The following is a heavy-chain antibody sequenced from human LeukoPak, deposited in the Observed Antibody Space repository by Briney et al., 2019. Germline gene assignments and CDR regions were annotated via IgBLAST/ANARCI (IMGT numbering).Heavy chain of an antibody. CDR3: AKARRERWYGDAFVI. V-gene: IGHV3-30*18. D-gene: IGHD6-13*01. CDR1: GFTFSSYG. Sequence: GGSLRLSCAASGFTFSSYGMHWVRQAPGKGLEWVTVISDDGNNKYYADSVEGRFTVSRDNSKNTLDLQMNSLRPEDTAVYYCAKARRERWYGDAFVIWGQGTMVTVSS. J-gene: IGHJ3*02. CDR2: ISDDGNNK.